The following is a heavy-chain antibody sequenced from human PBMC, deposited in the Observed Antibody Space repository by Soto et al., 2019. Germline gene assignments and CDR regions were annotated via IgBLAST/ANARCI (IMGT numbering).Heavy chain of an antibody. V-gene: IGHV3-23*01. D-gene: IGHD4-17*01. CDR2: IGGDTSYT. Sequence: PGGSLRLSCTASGFSFSNYAGTWVRQAPGKGLEWVSSIGGDTSYTYYADSVKGRFTTSRDKSKNTVFLQMNSLRADDTAVCHCAKDPNGDYVGAFDSWGQGTLVTVSS. CDR3: AKDPNGDYVGAFDS. CDR1: GFSFSNYA. J-gene: IGHJ4*02.